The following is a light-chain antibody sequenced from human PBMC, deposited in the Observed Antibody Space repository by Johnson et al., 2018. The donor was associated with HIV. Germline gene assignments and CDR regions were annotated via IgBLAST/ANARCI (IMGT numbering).Light chain of an antibody. CDR2: DND. CDR1: SSNIGNNY. V-gene: IGLV1-51*01. Sequence: QSVLTQPPSVSAAPGQKVTISCSGTSSNIGNNYVSWYQQLPGTGPKLLIYDNDKRPSGIPDRFSGSKSGTSATLGITGLQTGDEADYYCGAWASSLGAGLYVFGSGTEVTVL. J-gene: IGLJ1*01. CDR3: GAWASSLGAGLYV.